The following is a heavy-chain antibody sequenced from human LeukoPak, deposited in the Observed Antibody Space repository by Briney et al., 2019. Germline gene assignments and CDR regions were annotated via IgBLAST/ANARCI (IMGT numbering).Heavy chain of an antibody. CDR1: GFSFSSYG. CDR2: ISYDGSNK. Sequence: GRSLRLSCAASGFSFSSYGMHWVRQAPGKGLEWVAVISYDGSNKYYADSVKGRFTISRDNSKNTLYLQMNSLRAEDTAVYYCARGHQVAARPVDYWGQGTLVTVSS. D-gene: IGHD6-6*01. CDR3: ARGHQVAARPVDY. J-gene: IGHJ4*02. V-gene: IGHV3-30*12.